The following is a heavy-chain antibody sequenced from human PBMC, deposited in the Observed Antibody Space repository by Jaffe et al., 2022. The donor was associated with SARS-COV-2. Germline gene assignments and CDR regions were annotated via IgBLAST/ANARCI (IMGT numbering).Heavy chain of an antibody. CDR2: IYYSGST. J-gene: IGHJ4*02. Sequence: QVQLQESGPGLVKPSETLSLTCTVSGGSISSYYWSWIRQPPGKGLEWIGYIYYSGSTNYNPSLKSRVTISVDTSKNQFSLKLSSVTAADTAVYYCARYSYGLGTFDYWGQGTLVTVSS. CDR3: ARYSYGLGTFDY. CDR1: GGSISSYY. V-gene: IGHV4-59*08. D-gene: IGHD5-18*01.